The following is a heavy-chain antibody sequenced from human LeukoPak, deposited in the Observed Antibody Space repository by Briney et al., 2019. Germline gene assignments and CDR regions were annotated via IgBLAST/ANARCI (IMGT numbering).Heavy chain of an antibody. CDR1: GGTFSSYA. Sequence: SVKVSCKASGGTFSSYAISWVRQAPGQGLEWMGGIIPIFGTANYAQKFQGRVTTTADESTSTAYMELSSLRSEDTAVYYCARESSSSGRAFDYWGQGTLVTVSS. CDR3: ARESSSSGRAFDY. D-gene: IGHD6-6*01. J-gene: IGHJ4*02. V-gene: IGHV1-69*01. CDR2: IIPIFGTA.